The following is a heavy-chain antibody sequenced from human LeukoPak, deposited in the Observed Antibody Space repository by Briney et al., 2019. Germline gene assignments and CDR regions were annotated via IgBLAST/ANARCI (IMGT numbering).Heavy chain of an antibody. J-gene: IGHJ4*02. V-gene: IGHV3-72*01. CDR2: SRNKPNSYTT. CDR1: GFTFSDHY. CDR3: TRDLLMTTVDY. D-gene: IGHD4-17*01. Sequence: GGSLRLSCAASGFTFSDHYVDWVRQAPGKGLEWVGRSRNKPNSYTTLYAASVKGRFTISRDDSKNSVYLQMSSLKTEDTAVYYCTRDLLMTTVDYWGQGTLVTVSS.